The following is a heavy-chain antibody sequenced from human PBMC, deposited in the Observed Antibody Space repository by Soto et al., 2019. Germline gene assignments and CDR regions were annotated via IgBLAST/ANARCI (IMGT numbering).Heavy chain of an antibody. V-gene: IGHV4-59*08. J-gene: IGHJ4*02. CDR2: IYYSGST. D-gene: IGHD1-1*01. Sequence: QLQLQESGPGLVKPSETLSLTCTVSGGSISGYYWSWIRQPPGKGLEWIAYIYYSGSTNSNPSLKSRVTISVDTSKNQFSLKLSSVTAADTAMYYCARHSNEYRKSLDYWGQGTLVTVSS. CDR1: GGSISGYY. CDR3: ARHSNEYRKSLDY.